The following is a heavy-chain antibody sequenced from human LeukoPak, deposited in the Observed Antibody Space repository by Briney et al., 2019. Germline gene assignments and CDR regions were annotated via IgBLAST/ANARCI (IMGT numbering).Heavy chain of an antibody. J-gene: IGHJ2*01. CDR1: GFTFSSYS. V-gene: IGHV3-21*04. CDR3: AKDIVPQYSSSPTYFDL. CDR2: ISSSSSYI. D-gene: IGHD6-13*01. Sequence: GGSLRLSCAASGFTFSSYSMNWVRQAPGKGLEWVSSISSSSSYIYYADSVKGRFTISRDNAKNSLYLQMNSLRAEDTALYYCAKDIVPQYSSSPTYFDLWGRGTLVTVSS.